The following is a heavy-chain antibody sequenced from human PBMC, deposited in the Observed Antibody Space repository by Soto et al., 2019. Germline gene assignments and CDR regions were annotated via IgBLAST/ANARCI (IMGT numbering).Heavy chain of an antibody. V-gene: IGHV3-48*02. CDR1: GFTFSTYS. J-gene: IGHJ3*02. CDR2: ISSSSTTI. CDR3: ARPVPRHDAFDI. Sequence: GGSLRLSCAASGFTFSTYSMNWVRQAPGKGLEWVSYISSSSTTIYYADSVKGRFTISRDNAKNSLYLQMSSLRDEDTAVYYCARPVPRHDAFDIWGQGTMVTVSS. D-gene: IGHD6-6*01.